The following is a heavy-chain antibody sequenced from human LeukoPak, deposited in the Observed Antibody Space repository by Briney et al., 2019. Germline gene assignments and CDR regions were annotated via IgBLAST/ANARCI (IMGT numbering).Heavy chain of an antibody. J-gene: IGHJ6*02. CDR3: AKDSVWFGDLLGGMDV. CDR2: ISYDGNDK. D-gene: IGHD3-10*01. V-gene: IGHV3-30*18. CDR1: GFTFSKYG. Sequence: GGSLRLSCVASGFTFSKYGMHWVRQAPGKGLEWVAVISYDGNDKYYADSVKGRFTISRDISKNTLYLQMNTLRTEDTAVYYCAKDSVWFGDLLGGMDVWGQGTTVTVSS.